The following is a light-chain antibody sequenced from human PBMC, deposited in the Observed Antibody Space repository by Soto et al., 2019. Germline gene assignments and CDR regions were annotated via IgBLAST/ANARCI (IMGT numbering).Light chain of an antibody. Sequence: QSALTQPRSVSGSPGQSVTLSCTGTSSDVVGYHYVSWYQHHPGKAPNIIIYDVNKRPSGVPDRFSGSKSGNTASLTISGLQTEDEADYYCCSYAGSYTLVFGGGTKLTVL. CDR1: SSDVVGYHY. CDR3: CSYAGSYTLV. CDR2: DVN. V-gene: IGLV2-11*01. J-gene: IGLJ2*01.